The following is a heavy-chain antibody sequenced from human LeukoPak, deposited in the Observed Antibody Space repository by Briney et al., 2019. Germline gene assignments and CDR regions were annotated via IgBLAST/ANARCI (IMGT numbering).Heavy chain of an antibody. CDR2: INPNSGGT. J-gene: IGHJ5*02. V-gene: IGHV1-2*02. D-gene: IGHD3-3*01. CDR1: GYTFTGYY. Sequence: GSVKVSCKASGYTFTGYYMHWVRQAPGQGLEWMGWINPNSGGTNYAQKFQGRVTMTRDTSISTAYMELSRLRSDDTAVYYCARGSVIIAWFDPWGQGTLVTVSS. CDR3: ARGSVIIAWFDP.